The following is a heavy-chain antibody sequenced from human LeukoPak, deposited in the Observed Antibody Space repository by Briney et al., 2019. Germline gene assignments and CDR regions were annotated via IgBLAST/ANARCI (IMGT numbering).Heavy chain of an antibody. J-gene: IGHJ4*02. CDR1: GYTFTSYY. CDR3: ARDYCGGDCYRYGAFDY. V-gene: IGHV1-46*01. D-gene: IGHD2-21*02. Sequence: ASVKVSCKASGYTFTSYYMHWVRQAPGQGLEWMGIINPSGGSTSYAQKFQGRVTMTRDTSTSTVYMELSSLRSEDTAVYYCARDYCGGDCYRYGAFDYWGQGTLVTVSS. CDR2: INPSGGST.